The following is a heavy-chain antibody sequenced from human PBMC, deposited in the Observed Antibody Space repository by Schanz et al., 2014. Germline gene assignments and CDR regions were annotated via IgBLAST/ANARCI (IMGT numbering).Heavy chain of an antibody. J-gene: IGHJ4*02. V-gene: IGHV3-7*03. CDR1: GFVFGDYY. CDR2: IKEDGSVK. D-gene: IGHD3-22*01. Sequence: VQVVQSGGGLVKPGGSLRLSCAASGFVFGDYYMTWIRQAPGKGLEWVANIKEDGSVKDYVDSVKGRFTISRDNSKNTLYLQMNSLRPEDTAVYYCAKDRSWDYDSSGYFDYWGQGTLVTVSS. CDR3: AKDRSWDYDSSGYFDY.